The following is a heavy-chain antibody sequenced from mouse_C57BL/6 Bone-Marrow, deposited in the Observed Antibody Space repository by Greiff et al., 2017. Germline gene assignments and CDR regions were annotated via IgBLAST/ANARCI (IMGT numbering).Heavy chain of an antibody. Sequence: QVQLQQPGAELVKPGASVKVSCKASGYTFTSYWMHWVKQRPGQGLEWIGRIHPSDSDTNYTQKFQGKATLTVDKSSSTAYMQLSSLTSEDSAVYYWAILWLRDYYAMDYWGQGTSVTVSS. D-gene: IGHD2-2*01. CDR2: IHPSDSDT. CDR3: AILWLRDYYAMDY. J-gene: IGHJ4*01. CDR1: GYTFTSYW. V-gene: IGHV1-74*01.